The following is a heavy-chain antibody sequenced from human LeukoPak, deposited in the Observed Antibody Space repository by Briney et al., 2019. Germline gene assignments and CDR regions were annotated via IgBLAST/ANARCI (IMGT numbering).Heavy chain of an antibody. CDR2: ISHTGSA. J-gene: IGHJ5*02. V-gene: IGHV4-39*07. CDR1: GASISSTSYY. CDR3: ARGAAGSSWSNWFDP. D-gene: IGHD6-13*01. Sequence: SETLSLTCTVSGASISSTSYYWAWIRQPPGKGLEWIASISHTGSAYSNPSLKSRVTTSIDTSKNQFSLDLASVTAADTAMYYCARGAAGSSWSNWFDPWGQGTLVIVSS.